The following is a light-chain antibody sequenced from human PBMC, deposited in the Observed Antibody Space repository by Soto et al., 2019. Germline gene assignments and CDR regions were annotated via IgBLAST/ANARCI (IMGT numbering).Light chain of an antibody. J-gene: IGKJ2*01. CDR1: QTVSSSY. CDR3: QKYGTSPPYI. V-gene: IGKV3-20*01. Sequence: EIVLTQSPGTLSLSPGERATLSCRASQTVSSSYLAWYQQKPGHAPRLLIYGVSSRATGTPDRFSGIASGADFTLIISRLEPEDFAVYYCQKYGTSPPYIFGQGTKLEIK. CDR2: GVS.